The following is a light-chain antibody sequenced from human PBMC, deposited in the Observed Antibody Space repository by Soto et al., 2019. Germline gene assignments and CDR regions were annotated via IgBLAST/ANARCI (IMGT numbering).Light chain of an antibody. J-gene: IGKJ4*01. Sequence: DIQLTQSPSFLSASVGDRVTITCRASQGISSYLAWYQQKPGKAPKLLIYAASTLQSGVPSRFIGSESGTKFTLTISSLQPEDFATYYCQQLNSYPLTFGGGTKVEIK. CDR1: QGISSY. CDR3: QQLNSYPLT. V-gene: IGKV1-9*01. CDR2: AAS.